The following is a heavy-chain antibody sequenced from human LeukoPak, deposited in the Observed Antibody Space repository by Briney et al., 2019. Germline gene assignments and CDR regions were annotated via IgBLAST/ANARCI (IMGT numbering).Heavy chain of an antibody. CDR1: GFTVSRNY. CDR2: LYSGGST. D-gene: IGHD6-19*01. CDR3: TRVAVGGTRAFDI. J-gene: IGHJ3*02. Sequence: GGSLRLSCAASGFTVSRNYMSWVRQAPGKGLEWVSVLYSGGSTNYADSVKGRFTISRDNSKNTLYLQMNSLRAEDTAVYYCTRVAVGGTRAFDIWGQGTTVTISS. V-gene: IGHV3-53*01.